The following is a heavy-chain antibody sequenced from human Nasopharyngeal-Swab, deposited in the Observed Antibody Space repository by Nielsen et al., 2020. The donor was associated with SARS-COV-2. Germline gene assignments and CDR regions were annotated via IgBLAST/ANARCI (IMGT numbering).Heavy chain of an antibody. V-gene: IGHV4-34*01. D-gene: IGHD6-13*01. J-gene: IGHJ6*03. CDR1: GGSFSSSY. CDR2: INQSGGT. CDR3: ATYSSTRKYYMEV. Sequence: SETLSLTCAVYGGSFSSSYWTWIRQPPGKGLEWIGDINQSGGTNYNPSLKSRVTISTDTSKNQFSLNLDSLSAADTATYYCATYSSTRKYYMEVWGTGTMVTVSS.